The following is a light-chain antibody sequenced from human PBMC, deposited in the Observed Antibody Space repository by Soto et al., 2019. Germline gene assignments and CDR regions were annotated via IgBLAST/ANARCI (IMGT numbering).Light chain of an antibody. CDR2: DAT. Sequence: VLTQSPATLSLSPGERATLFCKASQSVGIYMGWFQQKPGQAPRVLIYDATNRAGGVPARFSGSGSGTDCTLTISSLEAEDSAVYYCQQRDIWPPLTFGGGTKLEIK. CDR1: QSVGIY. V-gene: IGKV3-11*01. J-gene: IGKJ4*01. CDR3: QQRDIWPPLT.